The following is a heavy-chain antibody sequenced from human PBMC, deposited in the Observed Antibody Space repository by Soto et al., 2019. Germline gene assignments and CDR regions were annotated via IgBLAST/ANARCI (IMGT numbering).Heavy chain of an antibody. D-gene: IGHD4-4*01. V-gene: IGHV4-61*01. CDR1: GGSVSSGSYY. CDR3: VRENSNSYDYGMDV. CDR2: IYYSGST. Sequence: SETLSLTCTVSGGSVSSGSYYWSWIRQPPGKGLEWIGYIYYSGSTNYNPSLKSRVTISVDTSKNQFSLKLSSVTAADTAVYYCVRENSNSYDYGMDVWGQGTTVTVSS. J-gene: IGHJ6*02.